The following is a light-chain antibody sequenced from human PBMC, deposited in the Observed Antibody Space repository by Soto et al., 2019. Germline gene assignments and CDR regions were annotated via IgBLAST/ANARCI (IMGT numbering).Light chain of an antibody. V-gene: IGKV3-15*01. CDR3: QQYNDWLGT. CDR1: QSVSST. Sequence: EIVMTQSPATLSVSPGERATLSCRASQSVSSTLAWYQQKPGRAPRLLIYGASTRATGIPARFSGSGSGTEFTLTISSLQSEDFAVYYCQQYNDWLGTFGQGTKVDIK. J-gene: IGKJ1*01. CDR2: GAS.